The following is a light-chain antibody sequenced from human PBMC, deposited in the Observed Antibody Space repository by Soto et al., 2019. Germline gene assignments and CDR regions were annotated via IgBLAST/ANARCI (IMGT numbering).Light chain of an antibody. Sequence: QSVLTQPASVSGSPGQSITISCTGTSSDVGGYNYVSWYQQHPGKAPKLMIYDVSNRPSGVSNRFSGSKSGNTASLTISGLQAEHEADYYCSSYTSSSPQGVVFGGGTKLTVL. CDR1: SSDVGGYNY. J-gene: IGLJ2*01. CDR2: DVS. CDR3: SSYTSSSPQGVV. V-gene: IGLV2-14*01.